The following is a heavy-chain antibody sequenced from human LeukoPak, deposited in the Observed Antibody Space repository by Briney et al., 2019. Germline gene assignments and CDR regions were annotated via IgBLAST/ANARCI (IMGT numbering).Heavy chain of an antibody. CDR1: GGSFSGYY. V-gene: IGHV4-34*01. CDR3: AMRLRVGATKEVDY. J-gene: IGHJ4*02. Sequence: SETLSLTCAVYGGSFSGYYWSWIRQPPGKGLEWIGEINHSGSTNYNPSLKSRVTISVDTSKNQFSLKLSSVTAADTAVYYCAMRLRVGATKEVDYWGQGTLVTVSS. D-gene: IGHD1-26*01. CDR2: INHSGST.